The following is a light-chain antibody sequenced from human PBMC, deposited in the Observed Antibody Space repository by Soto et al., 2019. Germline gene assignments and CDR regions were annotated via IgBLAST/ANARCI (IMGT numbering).Light chain of an antibody. CDR2: AAS. CDR3: QKCKIAPFT. V-gene: IGKV1-27*01. J-gene: IGKJ4*01. Sequence: DIQMTQSPSSLSAFVGDTVTITCRASQDISTFLAWYQQKPGKVPKLLIYAASTLQSGVPSRFSGSGSGTDFTLTISSLQPEDVATYYCQKCKIAPFTFGGGTKVEMK. CDR1: QDISTF.